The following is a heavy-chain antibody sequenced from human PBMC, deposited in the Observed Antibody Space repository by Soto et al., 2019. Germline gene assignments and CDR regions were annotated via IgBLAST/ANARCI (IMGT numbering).Heavy chain of an antibody. V-gene: IGHV3-21*04. D-gene: IGHD6-13*01. CDR1: GFTFSSYS. CDR2: ISSSSSYI. Sequence: GGSLRLSCAASGFTFSSYSMNWVRQAPGKGLEWVSSISSSSSYIYYADSVKGRFTISRDNAKNSLYLQMNSLRAEDTAVYYCARARSTAAGLFDYWGLGTLVTVSS. CDR3: ARARSTAAGLFDY. J-gene: IGHJ4*02.